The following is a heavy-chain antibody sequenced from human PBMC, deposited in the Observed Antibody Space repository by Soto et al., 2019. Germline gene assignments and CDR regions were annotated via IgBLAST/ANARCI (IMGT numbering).Heavy chain of an antibody. CDR1: GESISSSNSY. CDR3: AKYTGGTMCDF. CDR2: VYYSGGT. J-gene: IGHJ4*02. V-gene: IGHV4-39*01. Sequence: QLQLQESGPGLVKPSETLSLTCTVSGESISSSNSYWGWVRQPPGKGLEFIGTVYYSGGTYYNPSLKSRVTMSMDTSKTQFSLRLTSVTAADTAVYNCAKYTGGTMCDFWGPGILVTVSS. D-gene: IGHD1-26*01.